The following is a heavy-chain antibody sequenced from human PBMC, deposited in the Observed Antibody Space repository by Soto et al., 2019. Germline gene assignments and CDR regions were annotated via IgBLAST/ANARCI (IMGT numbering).Heavy chain of an antibody. Sequence: HVQLVQSGPEVKKPGSSVKVSCKASGGAFTNYRISWVRQAPGQGLEWMGGIIPIFQTTNYAQKFQGRVTITVDESTTIAYMELTSLRSDDTTVYFCASAVGNWHPFDPWGQGTLVTVSS. CDR1: GGAFTNYR. D-gene: IGHD1-1*01. CDR3: ASAVGNWHPFDP. CDR2: IIPIFQTT. V-gene: IGHV1-69*12. J-gene: IGHJ5*02.